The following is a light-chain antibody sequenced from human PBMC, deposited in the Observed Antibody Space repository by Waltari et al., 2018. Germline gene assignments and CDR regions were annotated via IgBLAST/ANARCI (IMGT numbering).Light chain of an antibody. Sequence: QTVVTQEPSFSVSPGGTVTLTCGLNSGSVSTSFYPSWYQQTPGQAPRTLIYNTDTRSSGVPHRFSGSILGNKAALTITGAQADDETNYYCVLYMGRGIWVFGGGTRLTVL. V-gene: IGLV8-61*01. CDR2: NTD. CDR1: SGSVSTSFY. J-gene: IGLJ3*02. CDR3: VLYMGRGIWV.